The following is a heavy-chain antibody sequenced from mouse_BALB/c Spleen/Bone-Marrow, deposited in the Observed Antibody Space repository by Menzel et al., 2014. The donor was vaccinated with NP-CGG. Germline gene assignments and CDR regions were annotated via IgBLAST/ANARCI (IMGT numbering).Heavy chain of an antibody. CDR2: TDPYNGGT. V-gene: IGHV1S135*01. J-gene: IGHJ4*01. CDR1: GYAFTSYN. Sequence: LEQSGPELVKPGASVKVSCKASGYAFTSYNMYWVKQSHGKSLEWIGYTDPYNGGTSYNQKFKGKATLPVDKSSSTAYMHLNSLTSEDSAVYYGARSILGAMDYWGQGTSVTVSS. D-gene: IGHD4-1*01. CDR3: ARSILGAMDY.